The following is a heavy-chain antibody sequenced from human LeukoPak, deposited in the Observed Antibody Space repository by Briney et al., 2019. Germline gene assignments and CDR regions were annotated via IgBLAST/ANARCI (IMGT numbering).Heavy chain of an antibody. J-gene: IGHJ4*02. V-gene: IGHV3-23*01. CDR3: AKATGTFYYFDY. CDR2: ISGSGGST. Sequence: GGSLRLSCAASGFTFSSYAMSGVRQAPGRGLEGVSAISGSGGSTYYADSVKGRFTISRDNSKNTLYLQMNSLRAEDTAVYYCAKATGTFYYFDYWGQGTLVTVSS. CDR1: GFTFSSYA. D-gene: IGHD1-1*01.